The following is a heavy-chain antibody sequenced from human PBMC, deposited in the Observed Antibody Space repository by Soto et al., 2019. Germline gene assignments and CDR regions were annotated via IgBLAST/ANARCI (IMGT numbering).Heavy chain of an antibody. CDR3: ARDQLRVYASRYYYYYGMGV. J-gene: IGHJ6*02. D-gene: IGHD2-8*01. CDR1: GFTFSSYA. V-gene: IGHV3-30-3*01. CDR2: ISYDGSNK. Sequence: GGSLRLSCAASGFTFSSYAMHWVRQAPGKGLEWVAVISYDGSNKYYADSVKGRFTISRDNSKNTLYLQMNSLRAEDTAVYYCARDQLRVYASRYYYYYGMGVWGQGTTVTVSS.